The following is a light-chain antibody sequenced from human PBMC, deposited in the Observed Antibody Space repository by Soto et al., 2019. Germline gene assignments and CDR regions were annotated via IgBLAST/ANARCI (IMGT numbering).Light chain of an antibody. J-gene: IGKJ2*01. CDR2: DAS. V-gene: IGKV1-33*01. CDR1: QDISNY. CDR3: QQYDNLPPYT. Sequence: DIQMTQSPSSLSASVGDRVTITCQASQDISNYLNWYQQKPGKAPKLLIYDASNLETGVPSRFSGSASGTDFTFTISSLQPEHIATYYCQQYDNLPPYTVGQGTKLEIK.